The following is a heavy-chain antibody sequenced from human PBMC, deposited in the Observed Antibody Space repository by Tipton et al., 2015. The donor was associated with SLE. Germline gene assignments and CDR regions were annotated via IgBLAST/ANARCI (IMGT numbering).Heavy chain of an antibody. V-gene: IGHV1-18*01. J-gene: IGHJ6*03. CDR2: ISTYNGNT. CDR3: ARYSGSYYAYYYYYYMDV. D-gene: IGHD1-26*01. CDR1: GYTFTSYA. Sequence: QSEAEVKKPGASVKVSCKASGYTFTSYAISWVRQAPGQGLEWMGWISTYNGNTSYAQKLQGRVTMTTDTSTSTAYMELRSLRSDDTAVYYCARYSGSYYAYYYYYYMDVWGKGTTVTVSS.